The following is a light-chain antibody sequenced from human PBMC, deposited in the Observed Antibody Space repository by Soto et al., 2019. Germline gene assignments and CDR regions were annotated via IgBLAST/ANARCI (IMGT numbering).Light chain of an antibody. Sequence: QSVLTQPPSVSAAPGQTVTISCSGNNNNIGRTSYVSWYRQLPGTAPKLLIYDSDKRPSEIPDRFSGSRYGTSATLYISGLQTGDEADYYCGVWDGSLTTYFFGPATKVTVL. CDR2: DSD. J-gene: IGLJ1*01. CDR1: NNNIGRTSY. V-gene: IGLV1-51*01. CDR3: GVWDGSLTTYF.